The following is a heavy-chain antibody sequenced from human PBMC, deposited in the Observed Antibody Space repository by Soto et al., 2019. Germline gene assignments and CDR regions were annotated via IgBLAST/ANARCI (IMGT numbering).Heavy chain of an antibody. CDR1: GFTFSSYA. V-gene: IGHV3-23*01. D-gene: IGHD2-2*01. CDR2: ISGSGGST. CDR3: AKRGYCSSTSRSPRDYYYGMDV. Sequence: GGSLRLSCAASGFTFSSYAMSWVRQAPGKGLEWVSAISGSGGSTYYADSVKGRFTISRDNSKNTLYLQMNSLRAEDTAVYYCAKRGYCSSTSRSPRDYYYGMDVWGQGTTVTVSS. J-gene: IGHJ6*02.